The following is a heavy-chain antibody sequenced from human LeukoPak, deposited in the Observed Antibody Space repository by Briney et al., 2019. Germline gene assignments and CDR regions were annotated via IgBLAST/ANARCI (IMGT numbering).Heavy chain of an antibody. Sequence: GKSLKISCKASGYRFTYYWIAWVRQMPGKGLEWMGIIYPYDSHTRYSPSFQGQVTISADKSISTAYLQWSSLKASDTAMYYCARLPNSGADLTWFDPWGQGTLVTVSS. D-gene: IGHD3-10*01. V-gene: IGHV5-51*01. CDR3: ARLPNSGADLTWFDP. CDR2: IYPYDSHT. CDR1: GYRFTYYW. J-gene: IGHJ5*02.